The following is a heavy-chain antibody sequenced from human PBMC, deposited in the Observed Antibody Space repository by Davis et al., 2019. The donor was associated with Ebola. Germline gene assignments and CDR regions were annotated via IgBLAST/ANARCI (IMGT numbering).Heavy chain of an antibody. D-gene: IGHD5-12*01. CDR2: INPNDGRT. CDR1: GYTFTNYY. J-gene: IGHJ3*02. Sequence: ASVKVSCKASGYTFTNYYMHWVRQAPGQGLEWMGMINPNDGRTIYEQKFQGRVTVTRETSTTTGYMDLSSLRSEDTALYYCTTPGGQDSGYDVFDIWGQGTMVTVSS. V-gene: IGHV1-46*03. CDR3: TTPGGQDSGYDVFDI.